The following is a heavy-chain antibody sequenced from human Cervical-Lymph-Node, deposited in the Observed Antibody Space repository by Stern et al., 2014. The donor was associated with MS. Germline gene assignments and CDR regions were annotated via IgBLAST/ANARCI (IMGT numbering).Heavy chain of an antibody. CDR1: GDTFSDYA. V-gene: IGHV1-69*01. D-gene: IGHD2-21*02. Sequence: QVQLVESGAEVTKPGSSVKVSCKASGDTFSDYAISWVRQAPGQGLEWMGGIIPIFGSTDYAQKFQGRVTITADESTPTAYMALINLSSEDTAVYYCVRGAYCGGDCYWGWFDSWGQGTLVTVSS. J-gene: IGHJ5*01. CDR2: IIPIFGST. CDR3: VRGAYCGGDCYWGWFDS.